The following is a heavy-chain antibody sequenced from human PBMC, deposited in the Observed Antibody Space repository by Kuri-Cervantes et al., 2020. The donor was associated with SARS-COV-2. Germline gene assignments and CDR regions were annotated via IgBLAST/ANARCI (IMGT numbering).Heavy chain of an antibody. CDR2: ISSSSSYI. J-gene: IGHJ4*02. V-gene: IGHV3-21*01. Sequence: GESLKISCAAPGFTFSSYSMNWVRQAPGKGLEWVSSISSSSSYIYYADSMKGRFTISRDNAKNSLYLQMNSLRAEDTAVYYCARGNYVMYSRWPTAPSDYWGQGTLVTVSS. CDR3: ARGNYVMYSRWPTAPSDY. D-gene: IGHD3-16*01. CDR1: GFTFSSYS.